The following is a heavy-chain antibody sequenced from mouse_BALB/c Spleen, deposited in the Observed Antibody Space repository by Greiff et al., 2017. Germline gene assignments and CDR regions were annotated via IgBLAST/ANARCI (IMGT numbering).Heavy chain of an antibody. CDR2: ISSGGST. J-gene: IGHJ2*01. Sequence: RLEWVASISSGGSTYYPDSVKGRFTISRDNARNILYLQMSSLRSEDTAMYYCARGRGYGNYLDYWGQGTTLTVSS. V-gene: IGHV5-6-5*01. CDR3: ARGRGYGNYLDY. D-gene: IGHD2-10*02.